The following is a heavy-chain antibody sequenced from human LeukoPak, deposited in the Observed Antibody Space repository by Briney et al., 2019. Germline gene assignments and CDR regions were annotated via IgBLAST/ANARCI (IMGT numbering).Heavy chain of an antibody. J-gene: IGHJ3*02. CDR1: GFTFSSYS. V-gene: IGHV3-21*01. D-gene: IGHD3-22*01. CDR3: ARAGYDSSGYYYGLAFDI. CDR2: ISSSSSYI. Sequence: GGSLRLSCGASGFTFSSYSMNWVRQAPGKGLEWVSSISSSSSYIYYADSVKGRFTISRDNAKNSLYLQMNSLRAEDTAVYYCARAGYDSSGYYYGLAFDIWGQGTMVTVSS.